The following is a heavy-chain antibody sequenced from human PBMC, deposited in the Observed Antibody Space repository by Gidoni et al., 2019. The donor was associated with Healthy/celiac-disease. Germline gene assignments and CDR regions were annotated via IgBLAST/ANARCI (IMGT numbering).Heavy chain of an antibody. V-gene: IGHV3-64D*06. D-gene: IGHD5-18*01. CDR1: GFTFSSYA. Sequence: EVQLVESGGGLVQHGGSLRLSGSASGFTFSSYAMHWVRQAPGKGLECVSAISSNGGSTYDADSVKGIFTISRDNSKNTLYLQMSSLRAEDTAVYYCVKDVDTAMVPPYFDYWGQGTLVTVSS. CDR3: VKDVDTAMVPPYFDY. J-gene: IGHJ4*02. CDR2: ISSNGGST.